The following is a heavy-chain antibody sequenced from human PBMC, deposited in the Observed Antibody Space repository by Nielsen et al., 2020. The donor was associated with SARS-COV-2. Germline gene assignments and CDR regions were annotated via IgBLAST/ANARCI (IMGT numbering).Heavy chain of an antibody. CDR3: ASHSNPEYYYYYYGMDV. V-gene: IGHV4-39*07. Sequence: SETLSLTCTVSGGSISSSSYYWGWIRQPPGKGLEWIGSIYYSGSTNYNPSLKSQVTISVDTSKNQFSLKLSSVTAADTAVYYCASHSNPEYYYYYYGMDVWGQGTTVTVSS. CDR2: IYYSGST. J-gene: IGHJ6*02. D-gene: IGHD4-11*01. CDR1: GGSISSSSYY.